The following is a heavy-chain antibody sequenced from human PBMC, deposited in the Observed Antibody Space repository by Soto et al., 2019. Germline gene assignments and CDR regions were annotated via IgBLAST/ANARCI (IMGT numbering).Heavy chain of an antibody. CDR1: GFTFNSFG. CDR2: IWHDGTNR. CDR3: ARTGLQIVQATSYYYGLDV. V-gene: IGHV3-33*01. Sequence: QVQLVESGGGVVQPGTSLRLSCEASGFTFNSFGMHWVRQAPGKGLEWVAMIWHDGTNRYYLDSVKGRFTISRDNSKDTLYLRMNNLRAEDTAVYYCARTGLQIVQATSYYYGLDVWGQGTTVTVSS. D-gene: IGHD2-8*01. J-gene: IGHJ6*02.